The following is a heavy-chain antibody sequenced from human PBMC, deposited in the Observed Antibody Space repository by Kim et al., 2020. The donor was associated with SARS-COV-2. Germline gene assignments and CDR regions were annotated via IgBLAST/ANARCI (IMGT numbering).Heavy chain of an antibody. Sequence: GGSLRLSCAASGFRFRSYGMHWVRQAPGKGLEWLAVISFDGINTYYADSVKGRFTISRDDSNDTLYLQMSGLRANDTAVYYCAKAALKWEVLNWFDPWGQGTLVTVSS. CDR1: GFRFRSYG. V-gene: IGHV3-30*18. J-gene: IGHJ5*02. CDR3: AKAALKWEVLNWFDP. CDR2: ISFDGINT. D-gene: IGHD1-26*01.